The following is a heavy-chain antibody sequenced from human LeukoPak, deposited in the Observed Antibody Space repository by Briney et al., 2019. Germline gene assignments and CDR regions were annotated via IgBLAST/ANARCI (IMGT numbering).Heavy chain of an antibody. CDR1: GGTFSSYA. D-gene: IGHD3-22*01. Sequence: ASVKVSCKASGGTFSSYAISWVRQAPGQGLEWMGRIIPILGIANYAQKFQGRVTITADKSTSTAYMELSSLRSEDTAVYYCARDAYYYDSSGTGFDYWGQGTLVTVSS. CDR2: IIPILGIA. J-gene: IGHJ4*02. V-gene: IGHV1-69*04. CDR3: ARDAYYYDSSGTGFDY.